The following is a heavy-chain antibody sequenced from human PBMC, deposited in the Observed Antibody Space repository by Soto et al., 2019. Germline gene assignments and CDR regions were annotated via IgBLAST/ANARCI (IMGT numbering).Heavy chain of an antibody. D-gene: IGHD3-3*01. CDR1: GYTFPSND. CDR3: ARGAVTGITLFGVAIIGGHYYMDV. Sequence: QVQLVQSGAEVKKPGASVKVSCKASGYTFPSNDINWVRQAPGQGLAWMGWMKPNRGNTGYAQKFQGRLTMTRNNSVTTAYMELSGLRSENAAIDYCARGAVTGITLFGVAIIGGHYYMDVWGKGTTVTVSS. J-gene: IGHJ6*03. V-gene: IGHV1-8*01. CDR2: MKPNRGNT.